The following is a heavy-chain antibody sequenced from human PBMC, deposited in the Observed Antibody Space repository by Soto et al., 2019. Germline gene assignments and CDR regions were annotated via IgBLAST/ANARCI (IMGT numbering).Heavy chain of an antibody. CDR1: GFTFSGYG. V-gene: IGHV3-30*18. CDR3: ANNSLYPAYALDI. CDR2: ISYDGSDK. Sequence: QVQLVESGGGVVQPGRSLRLSCSASGFTFSGYGMHWVRQAPGKGLDWVGRISYDGSDKYYADSVKGRFTISRDNPTSTLYLQMDSLRAEDTAVYYCANNSLYPAYALDIWDQGTMVTVSS. D-gene: IGHD2-2*02. J-gene: IGHJ3*02.